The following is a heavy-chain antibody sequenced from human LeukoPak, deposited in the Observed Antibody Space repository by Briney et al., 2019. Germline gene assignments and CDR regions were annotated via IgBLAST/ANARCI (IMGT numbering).Heavy chain of an antibody. Sequence: GGSLRLSCAASGFTFSSYSMNWVRQAPGKGLEWVSSISSSSSYIYYADSVKGRFTISRDNAKNSLYLQMNSLRAEDTAVYYCARGAGDYGGTHDAFDIWGQGTMVTVSS. V-gene: IGHV3-21*01. CDR2: ISSSSSYI. J-gene: IGHJ3*02. D-gene: IGHD4-23*01. CDR1: GFTFSSYS. CDR3: ARGAGDYGGTHDAFDI.